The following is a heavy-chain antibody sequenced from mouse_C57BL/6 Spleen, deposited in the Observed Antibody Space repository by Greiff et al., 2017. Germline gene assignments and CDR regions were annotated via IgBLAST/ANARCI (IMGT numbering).Heavy chain of an antibody. Sequence: ESGPGLVKPSQSLSLTCSVTGYSITSGYYWNWIRQFPGNKLEWMGYISYDGSNNYNPSLKNRISVTRDTSKNQFFLKLNSVTTEDTATYYCARGGWLLAMDYWGQGTSVTVSS. D-gene: IGHD2-3*01. V-gene: IGHV3-6*01. J-gene: IGHJ4*01. CDR3: ARGGWLLAMDY. CDR2: ISYDGSN. CDR1: GYSITSGYY.